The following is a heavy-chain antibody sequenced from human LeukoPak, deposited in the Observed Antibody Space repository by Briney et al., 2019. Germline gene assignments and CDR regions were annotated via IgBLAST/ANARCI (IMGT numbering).Heavy chain of an antibody. CDR1: GGSSSAFY. J-gene: IGHJ6*02. Sequence: PSETLSLTCAVSGGSSSAFYWSWIRQPPGKGLEWIGEINHSGSTNYNPSLKSRVTISVDTSKNQFSLKLSSVTAADTAVYYCARTGRRAYCSSTSCYPRFRDYGMDVWGQGTTVTVSS. CDR3: ARTGRRAYCSSTSCYPRFRDYGMDV. V-gene: IGHV4-34*01. CDR2: INHSGST. D-gene: IGHD2-2*01.